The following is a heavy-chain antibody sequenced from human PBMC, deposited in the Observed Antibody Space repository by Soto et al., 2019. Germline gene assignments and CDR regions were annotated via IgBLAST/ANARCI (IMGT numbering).Heavy chain of an antibody. Sequence: EVQLLESGGGLVQPGGSLRLSCAASGFTFSSYAMSWVRQAPGKGLEWVSAISGSGGCTYYADSVKGRFTISRDNSKNTLYPQMNSLRAEDTAVYYCARRSSGWYFDYWGQGTLVTVSS. CDR3: ARRSSGWYFDY. J-gene: IGHJ4*02. D-gene: IGHD6-19*01. CDR1: GFTFSSYA. V-gene: IGHV3-23*01. CDR2: ISGSGGCT.